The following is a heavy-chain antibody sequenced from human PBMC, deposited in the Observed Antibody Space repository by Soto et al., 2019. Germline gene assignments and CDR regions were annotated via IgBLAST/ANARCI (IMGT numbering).Heavy chain of an antibody. J-gene: IGHJ6*02. CDR2: FYYTGST. CDR1: GGSISSSSYY. D-gene: IGHD6-13*01. Sequence: PSETLSLTCTVSGGSISSSSYYWGWIRQPPGKGLEWIGSFYYTGSTYYNPSLKSRVTISVDTSKDQFSLRLSSVTAADTAVYYCASMRRAAAGPVVYYYYGMDVWGRGTTVTVSS. CDR3: ASMRRAAAGPVVYYYYGMDV. V-gene: IGHV4-39*01.